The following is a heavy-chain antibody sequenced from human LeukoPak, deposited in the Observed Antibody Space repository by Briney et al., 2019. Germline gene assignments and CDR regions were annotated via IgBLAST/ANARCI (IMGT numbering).Heavy chain of an antibody. Sequence: GGSLRLSCAASGFTFSTYTMNWVRQAPGKGLECVSSISSASTYIYNADSAKGRFTISRDNAKNSLYLQMDSLRVEDTAVYYCARGQWPDYWGQGTPVTVSS. J-gene: IGHJ4*02. D-gene: IGHD6-19*01. CDR3: ARGQWPDY. CDR2: ISSASTYI. V-gene: IGHV3-21*01. CDR1: GFTFSTYT.